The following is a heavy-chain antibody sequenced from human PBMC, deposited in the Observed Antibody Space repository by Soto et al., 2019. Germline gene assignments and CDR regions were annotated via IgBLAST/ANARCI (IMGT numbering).Heavy chain of an antibody. Sequence: GSLRLSCAASGFTFSSYGMHWVRQAPGKGLEWVAVISYDGSNKYYADSVKGRFTISRDNSKNTLYLQMNSLRAEDTAVYYCAKGTNWFDPWGQGTLVTVSS. V-gene: IGHV3-30*18. J-gene: IGHJ5*02. D-gene: IGHD1-1*01. CDR2: ISYDGSNK. CDR3: AKGTNWFDP. CDR1: GFTFSSYG.